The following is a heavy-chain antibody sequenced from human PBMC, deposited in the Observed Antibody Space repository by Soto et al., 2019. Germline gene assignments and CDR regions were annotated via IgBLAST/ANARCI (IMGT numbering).Heavy chain of an antibody. CDR2: IDHTGRT. CDR3: VRSASGIGCDY. Sequence: LPETLSLTCAVYGGSFSGYHWSWIRQPPGKGLAWIGEIDHTGRTTYSPSLKSRVTISVDTSKNQFSLKLNSVTAADTAVYYCVRSASGIGCDYWGQGTLVTVSS. V-gene: IGHV4-34*01. D-gene: IGHD3-10*01. J-gene: IGHJ4*02. CDR1: GGSFSGYH.